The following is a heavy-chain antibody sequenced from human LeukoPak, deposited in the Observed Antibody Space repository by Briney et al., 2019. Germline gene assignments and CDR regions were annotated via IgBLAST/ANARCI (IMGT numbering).Heavy chain of an antibody. CDR2: IGSTGDT. J-gene: IGHJ6*02. Sequence: GGSLRLSCVASGFNFSKTDMHWVRQVTGKSLEWVSGIGSTGDTNYPGSVKGRFTISREIGKNSLYLQINGLRVEDTAVYYCASRTSWYYGLDVWGQGTTVTVS. D-gene: IGHD1-1*01. CDR1: GFNFSKTD. CDR3: ASRTSWYYGLDV. V-gene: IGHV3-13*01.